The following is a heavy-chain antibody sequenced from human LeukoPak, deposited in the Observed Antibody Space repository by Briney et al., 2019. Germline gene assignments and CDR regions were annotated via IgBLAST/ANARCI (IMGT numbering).Heavy chain of an antibody. V-gene: IGHV3-7*05. Sequence: GGSLRLSCAASGFTFSSYWMRWVRQAPGKGLDWVASINQDGSEKYYVDSVKGRFTISRDNAKNSLYLQMNSLRADDTAVYYCARARGGSNSNYWGQGTLVTVSS. D-gene: IGHD1-26*01. CDR1: GFTFSSYW. J-gene: IGHJ4*02. CDR3: ARARGGSNSNY. CDR2: INQDGSEK.